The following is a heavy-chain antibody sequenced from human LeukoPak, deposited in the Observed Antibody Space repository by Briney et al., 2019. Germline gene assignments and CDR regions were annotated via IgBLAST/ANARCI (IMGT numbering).Heavy chain of an antibody. J-gene: IGHJ4*02. CDR2: INQDGGEK. CDR3: ARDQLGSSSSF. D-gene: IGHD6-6*01. V-gene: IGHV3-7*01. CDR1: GFSFNSYW. Sequence: GGSLRLSCAASGFSFNSYWMNWVRQAPGKGLEWVANINQDGGEKNYVDSVKGRFTISRDNAKKSLHLQMNSLRVEDTAVYYCARDQLGSSSSFWGQGTLVTVSS.